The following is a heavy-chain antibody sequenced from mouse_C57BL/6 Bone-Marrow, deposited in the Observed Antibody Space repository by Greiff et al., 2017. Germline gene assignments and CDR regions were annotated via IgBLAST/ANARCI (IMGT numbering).Heavy chain of an antibody. V-gene: IGHV1-82*01. CDR2: IYPGDGDT. J-gene: IGHJ2*01. CDR3: ARWAIEGY. Sequence: LVKPGASVKISCKASGYAFSSSWMNWVKQRPGKGLEWIGRIYPGDGDTNYNGKFKGKATLTADKTSSTAYMQLSSLTSEDSAVYFCARWAIEGYWGQGTTLTVSS. CDR1: GYAFSSSW.